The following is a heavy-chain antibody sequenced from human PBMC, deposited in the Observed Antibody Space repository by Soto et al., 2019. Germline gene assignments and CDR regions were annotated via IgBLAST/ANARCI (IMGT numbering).Heavy chain of an antibody. J-gene: IGHJ4*02. D-gene: IGHD3-3*01. V-gene: IGHV4-39*01. CDR3: ARHLHRSTISQG. Sequence: QLQLQESGPGLVKPSETLSLTCTVSGGSISSSSYYWGWIRQPPGKGLEWIGSIYYSGSTSYNPPIKIRVTISVDTAKTQFSLKLSSVTAADTAVYYCARHLHRSTISQGWGQGTLLTVSS. CDR2: IYYSGST. CDR1: GGSISSSSYY.